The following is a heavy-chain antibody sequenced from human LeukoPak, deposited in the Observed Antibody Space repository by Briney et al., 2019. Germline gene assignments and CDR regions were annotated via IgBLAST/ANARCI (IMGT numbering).Heavy chain of an antibody. CDR2: IIPIFGTA. Sequence: ASVKVSCKASGGTFSSYAISWVRQAPGQGLEWMGGIIPIFGTANYAQKFQGRATITADESTSTAYMELSSLRSEDTAVYYCASLNYDSSGYYAGNAFDIWGQGTMVTVSS. D-gene: IGHD3-22*01. CDR1: GGTFSSYA. CDR3: ASLNYDSSGYYAGNAFDI. V-gene: IGHV1-69*13. J-gene: IGHJ3*02.